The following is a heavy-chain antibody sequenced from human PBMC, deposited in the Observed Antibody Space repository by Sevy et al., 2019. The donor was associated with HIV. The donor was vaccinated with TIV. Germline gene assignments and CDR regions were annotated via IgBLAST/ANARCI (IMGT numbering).Heavy chain of an antibody. V-gene: IGHV3-30*03. CDR3: AIVVHSGYDRFVKSFGRDY. J-gene: IGHJ4*02. Sequence: GGSLRLSCAASGFTFSSYGMHWVRQAPGKGLEWMAVISYDGSNKYYADSVKGRFTISRDNSKNTLYLQMNSLRAEDTAVYHCAIVVHSGYDRFVKSFGRDYWGQGTLVTVSS. D-gene: IGHD5-12*01. CDR1: GFTFSSYG. CDR2: ISYDGSNK.